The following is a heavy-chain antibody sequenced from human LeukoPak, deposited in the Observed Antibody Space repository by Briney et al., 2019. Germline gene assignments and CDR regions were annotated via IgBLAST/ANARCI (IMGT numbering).Heavy chain of an antibody. D-gene: IGHD4-17*01. CDR3: SKGANIGGDYGVFDY. J-gene: IGHJ4*02. V-gene: IGHV3-23*01. Sequence: GGSLRLSCAASGFSFNNYGMRWVRQAPGKGLEWVSSTNGGGDYTYYADSVRGRFSISRDNSDNTLYLQMSSLRADDTAVYYCSKGANIGGDYGVFDYWGQGTLVTVSS. CDR2: TNGGGDYT. CDR1: GFSFNNYG.